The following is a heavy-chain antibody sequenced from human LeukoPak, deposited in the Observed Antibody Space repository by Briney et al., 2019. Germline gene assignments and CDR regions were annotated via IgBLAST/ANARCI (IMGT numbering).Heavy chain of an antibody. CDR3: ARGKTGDHFFDY. CDR2: IYSGGST. J-gene: IGHJ4*02. D-gene: IGHD7-27*01. Sequence: PGAYLTLSCAASTFTASSNYMSWARQAPGKGRMWGSGIYSGGSTNYADSVESRFTISRDNSENTLYIQMSSQRAEDTAVYYCARGKTGDHFFDYWGQGTLVTVSS. V-gene: IGHV3-53*01. CDR1: TFTASSNY.